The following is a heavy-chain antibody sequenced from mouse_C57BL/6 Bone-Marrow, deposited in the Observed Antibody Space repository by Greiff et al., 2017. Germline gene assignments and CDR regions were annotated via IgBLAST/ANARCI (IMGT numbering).Heavy chain of an antibody. V-gene: IGHV5-6*02. CDR2: ISSGGSYT. J-gene: IGHJ1*03. CDR1: GFTFSSYG. CDR3: ARRFDV. Sequence: EVKVVESGGDLVKPGGSLKLSCAASGFTFSSYGMSWVRQTPDKRLEWVATISSGGSYTYYPDSVKGRFTISRDNAKNTLYLQMSSLKSEDTAMYYCARRFDVWGTGTTVTVSS.